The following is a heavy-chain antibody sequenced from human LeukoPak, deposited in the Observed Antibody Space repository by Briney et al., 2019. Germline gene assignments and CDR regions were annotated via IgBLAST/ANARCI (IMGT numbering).Heavy chain of an antibody. V-gene: IGHV2-70*04. J-gene: IGHJ4*02. CDR1: GFSLSTSGMR. CDR2: IDWDDDK. D-gene: IGHD3-22*01. CDR3: ARNYYDSSGLYSGGFDY. Sequence: SGPTLVNPTQTLTLTCTFSGFSLSTSGMRVSWIRQPPVKALEWLALIDWDDDKFYSTSLKTRLTISKDTSKNQVVLTMTNMDPVDTATYYCARNYYDSSGLYSGGFDYWGRGTLVTVSS.